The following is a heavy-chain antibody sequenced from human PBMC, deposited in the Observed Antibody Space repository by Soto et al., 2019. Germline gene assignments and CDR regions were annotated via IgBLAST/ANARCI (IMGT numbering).Heavy chain of an antibody. V-gene: IGHV3-48*03. D-gene: IGHD1-26*01. CDR2: ISRSSSTI. Sequence: LRLSCAASGFTFSSYEMNWVRQAPGKGLEWVSYISRSSSTIYYADSVRGRFTISRDNAKSSLYLQMSSLRAEDTAVYYCARAGWDSAFDYWGQGTLVTVSS. CDR1: GFTFSSYE. J-gene: IGHJ4*02. CDR3: ARAGWDSAFDY.